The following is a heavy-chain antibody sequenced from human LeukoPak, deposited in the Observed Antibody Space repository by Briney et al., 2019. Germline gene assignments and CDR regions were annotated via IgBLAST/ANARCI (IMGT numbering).Heavy chain of an antibody. CDR3: VTTMVRGVINEWFDP. Sequence: GGSLRLSCAASGFTFSSYSMNWVRQAPGKGREWVSAISGSGGSTYYADSVKGRFTISRDNAKNSLYLQMNSLRAEDTAVYYCVTTMVRGVINEWFDPWGQGTLVTVSS. V-gene: IGHV3-21*01. CDR1: GFTFSSYS. J-gene: IGHJ5*02. CDR2: ISGSGGST. D-gene: IGHD3-10*01.